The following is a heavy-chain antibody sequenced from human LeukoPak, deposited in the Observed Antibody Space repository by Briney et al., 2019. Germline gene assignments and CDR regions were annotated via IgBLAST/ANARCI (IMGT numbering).Heavy chain of an antibody. CDR1: RFTFRSYS. CDR2: ISSSSSYI. D-gene: IGHD3-10*01. J-gene: IGHJ4*02. Sequence: GGSLRLSCAASRFTFRSYSMNWVRQAPGKGLEWVSSISSSSSYIYYADSVKGRFTISRDNAKNSLYLQMNSMRAEDTAVYYCSRDPIWFGELHLFDYWGQGTLVTVSS. CDR3: SRDPIWFGELHLFDY. V-gene: IGHV3-21*01.